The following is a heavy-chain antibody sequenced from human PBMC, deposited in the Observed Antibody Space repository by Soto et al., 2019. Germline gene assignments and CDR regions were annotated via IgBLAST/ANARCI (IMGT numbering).Heavy chain of an antibody. D-gene: IGHD2-2*01. CDR1: GGSISSGGYS. CDR3: ARGLLVVPDWYFDL. V-gene: IGHV4-30-2*01. CDR2: IYHSGST. J-gene: IGHJ2*01. Sequence: QLQLQESGSGLVKPSQTLSLTCAVSGGSISSGGYSWSWIRQPPGKGLEWIGYIYHSGSTYYNPSLKSRVTISVHRSKNQFSLNLSSVTAADTAVYYCARGLLVVPDWYFDLWGRGTLVTVSS.